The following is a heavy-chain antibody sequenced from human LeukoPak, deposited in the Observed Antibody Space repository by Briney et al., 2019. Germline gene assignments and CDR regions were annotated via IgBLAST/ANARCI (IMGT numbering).Heavy chain of an antibody. CDR2: IWYDGSNK. V-gene: IGHV3-33*01. CDR3: ARDQIEYSRYPDAFDI. Sequence: GGSLRLSCAASGFTFSSYGMHWVRQAPGKGLEWVAVIWYDGSNKYYADSAKGRFTISRDNSKNTLYLQMNSLRAEDTAVYYCARDQIEYSRYPDAFDIWGQGTMVTVSS. D-gene: IGHD6-13*01. CDR1: GFTFSSYG. J-gene: IGHJ3*02.